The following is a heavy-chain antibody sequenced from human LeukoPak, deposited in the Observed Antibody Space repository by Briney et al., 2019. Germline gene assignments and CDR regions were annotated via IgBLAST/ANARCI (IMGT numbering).Heavy chain of an antibody. CDR1: GYTFTGYY. V-gene: IGHV1-2*02. CDR2: INPNSGGT. J-gene: IGHJ4*02. CDR3: ARAPMGAAALY. D-gene: IGHD6-13*01. Sequence: ASVKVSCKASGYTFTGYYMHWVRQAPGQGLEWMGWINPNSGGTNYAQTFQGRVTLTRDTSISTAYMELSSLRSDDTAFYYCARAPMGAAALYWGQGTLVTVSS.